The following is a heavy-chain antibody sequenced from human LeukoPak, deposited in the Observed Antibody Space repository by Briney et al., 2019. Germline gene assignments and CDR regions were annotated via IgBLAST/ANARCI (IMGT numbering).Heavy chain of an antibody. D-gene: IGHD3-22*01. CDR1: GFTFSSYA. J-gene: IGHJ4*02. V-gene: IGHV3-7*04. CDR3: AREGTAPNYESSGHPDY. Sequence: PGGSLRLSCAASGFTFSSYAMSWVRRAPGKGLEWVANIKKDGSEKYYVDSVKGRFTISRDNAKNSLYLQMNSLRAEDTAVYYCAREGTAPNYESSGHPDYWGQGTLVTVSS. CDR2: IKKDGSEK.